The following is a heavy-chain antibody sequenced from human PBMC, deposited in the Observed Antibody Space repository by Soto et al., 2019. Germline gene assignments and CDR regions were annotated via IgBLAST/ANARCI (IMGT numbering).Heavy chain of an antibody. J-gene: IGHJ4*02. CDR3: ANGGTFRPFDY. CDR1: GLTFSTYD. CDR2: ISGTGGNT. Sequence: GGSLRLSCAASGLTFSTYDMNWVRQAPGKGLEWVSHISGTGGNTRYADSVKGRFSISRDNSKNTLYLQMNSLRVEDTAVYFCANGGTFRPFDYWGQGTLVTVSS. V-gene: IGHV3-23*01. D-gene: IGHD3-16*02.